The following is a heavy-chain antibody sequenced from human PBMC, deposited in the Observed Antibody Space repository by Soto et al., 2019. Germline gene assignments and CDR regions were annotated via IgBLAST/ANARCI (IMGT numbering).Heavy chain of an antibody. CDR1: GGSISSGDYY. CDR3: ARDGVYCSSTSCYSYYGMDV. Sequence: SETLSLTCTVSGGSISSGDYYWRWIRQPPGKGLEWIGYIYYSGSTYYNPSLKSRVTISVDTSKNQFSLKLSSVTAADTAVYYCARDGVYCSSTSCYSYYGMDVWGQGTTVTV. V-gene: IGHV4-30-4*01. CDR2: IYYSGST. J-gene: IGHJ6*02. D-gene: IGHD2-2*02.